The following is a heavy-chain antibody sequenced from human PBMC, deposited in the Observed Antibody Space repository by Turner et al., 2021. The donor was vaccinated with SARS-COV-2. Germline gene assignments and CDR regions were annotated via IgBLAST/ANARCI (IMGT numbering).Heavy chain of an antibody. J-gene: IGHJ4*02. CDR3: AGHSPGLRGDYFDY. CDR1: GGSISSSSYY. V-gene: IGHV4-39*01. D-gene: IGHD5-12*01. CDR2: NYYSGST. Sequence: QLQLQESGPGLVKPSETLSLTGTVSGGSISSSSYYWGWIRQPPGRGLEWIGYNYYSGSTYYNPSIKNRVTISVDTSKNQFSLKLSAVTAADTAVYYCAGHSPGLRGDYFDYWGQGTLVTVSS.